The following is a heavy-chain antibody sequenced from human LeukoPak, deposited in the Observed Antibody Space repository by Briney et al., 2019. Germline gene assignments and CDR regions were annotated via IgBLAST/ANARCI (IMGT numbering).Heavy chain of an antibody. CDR3: AKLAKYFYGSETYYFFEH. CDR2: INQDGTEK. Sequence: PGGSLRLSCAAPGFSFTTYWMSWVRQAPGKGLEWVANINQDGTEKYYVDSVKGRFTISRDNAKSSLYLQMNSLRVEDTAVYYCAKLAKYFYGSETYYFFEHWGQGTPVTASS. CDR1: GFSFTTYW. V-gene: IGHV3-7*01. J-gene: IGHJ4*02. D-gene: IGHD3-10*01.